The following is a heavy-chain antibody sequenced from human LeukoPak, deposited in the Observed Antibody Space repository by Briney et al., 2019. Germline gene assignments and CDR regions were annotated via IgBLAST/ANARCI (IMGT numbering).Heavy chain of an antibody. CDR3: ARGPIGGVVLGTALGYFDP. J-gene: IGHJ5*02. CDR1: AVSISSGNFY. D-gene: IGHD2-21*02. V-gene: IGHV4-30-2*01. CDR2: IYHSGGT. Sequence: SETLSLTCTVSAVSISSGNFYWSWLRQPPGKDLEWIGYIYHSGGTYISPPLTSRVSISVDRFNNQFFLYMNYATDADTAVYYCARGPIGGVVLGTALGYFDPWGQGTLVTVSS.